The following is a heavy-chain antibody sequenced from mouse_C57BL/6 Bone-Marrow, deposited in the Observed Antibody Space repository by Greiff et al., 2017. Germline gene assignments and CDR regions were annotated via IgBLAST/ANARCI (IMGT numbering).Heavy chain of an antibody. J-gene: IGHJ1*03. V-gene: IGHV1-81*01. CDR1: GYTFTSYG. D-gene: IGHD1-1*01. CDR3: AIITTVVAHWYFDV. CDR2: IYPRSGNT. Sequence: VKVVESGAELARPGASVKLSCKASGYTFTSYGISWVKQRTGQGLEWIGEIYPRSGNTYYNEKFKGKATLTADKSSSTAYMELRSLTSEDSAVYFCAIITTVVAHWYFDVWGTGTTVTVSS.